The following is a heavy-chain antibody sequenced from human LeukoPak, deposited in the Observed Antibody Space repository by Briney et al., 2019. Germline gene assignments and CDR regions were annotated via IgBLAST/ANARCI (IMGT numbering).Heavy chain of an antibody. CDR3: ARDRGSSWANWFDP. D-gene: IGHD6-13*01. V-gene: IGHV3-74*01. CDR1: GFTFSSYW. J-gene: IGHJ5*02. CDR2: INSDGSNT. Sequence: GGSLRLSCAASGFTFSSYWMHWVRQAPGKGLVWVSRINSDGSNTSYADSVKGRFTISRDNAKNTLYLQMNSLRAEDTAVYYCARDRGSSWANWFDPWGQGTLVTVSS.